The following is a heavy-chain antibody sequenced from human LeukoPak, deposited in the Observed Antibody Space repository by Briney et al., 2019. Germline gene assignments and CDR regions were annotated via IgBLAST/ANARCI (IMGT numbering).Heavy chain of an antibody. D-gene: IGHD3-9*01. CDR1: GYTFTSYD. CDR2: MNPNSGNT. V-gene: IGHV1-8*01. Sequence: ASVKVSCKASGYTFTSYDINWVRQATGQGLEWMGWMNPNSGNTGYAQKFQGRVTMTRNTSISTAYMELSSLRSGDTAVYYCARLYYDILTGSNWFDPWGQGTLVTVSS. CDR3: ARLYYDILTGSNWFDP. J-gene: IGHJ5*02.